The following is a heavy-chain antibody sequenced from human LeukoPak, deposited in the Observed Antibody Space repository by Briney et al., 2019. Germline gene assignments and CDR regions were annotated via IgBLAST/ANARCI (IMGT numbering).Heavy chain of an antibody. CDR3: AKGGYSSSWYAPEYFQH. V-gene: IGHV3-23*01. Sequence: GGSLRLSCAASGFTFSNYATTWVRQAPGRGLEWVSAISGSGGSTYYADSVKGRFTISRDNSKNTLYLQMNSLRAEDTAVYYCAKGGYSSSWYAPEYFQHWGQGTLVTVSS. J-gene: IGHJ1*01. D-gene: IGHD6-13*01. CDR1: GFTFSNYA. CDR2: ISGSGGST.